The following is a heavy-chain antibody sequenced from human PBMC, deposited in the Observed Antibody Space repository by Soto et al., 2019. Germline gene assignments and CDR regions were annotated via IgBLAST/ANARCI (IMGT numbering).Heavy chain of an antibody. CDR2: IKQDGSEK. Sequence: GESLKISCAASGFTFSSYWMSWVRQAPGKGLEWVANIKQDGSEKYYVDSVKGRFTISRDNAKNSLYLQMNSLRAEDTAVYYCARDPLRHYDILTGYYYYYYGMDVWGQGTTVTVSS. CDR3: ARDPLRHYDILTGYYYYYYGMDV. V-gene: IGHV3-7*01. D-gene: IGHD3-9*01. J-gene: IGHJ6*02. CDR1: GFTFSSYW.